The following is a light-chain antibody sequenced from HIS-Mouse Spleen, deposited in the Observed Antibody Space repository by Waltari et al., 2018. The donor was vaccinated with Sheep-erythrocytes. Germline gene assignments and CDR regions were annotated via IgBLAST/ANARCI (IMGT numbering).Light chain of an antibody. V-gene: IGKV2-30*02. J-gene: IGKJ2*01. CDR1: QSLVHSEGNTY. CDR3: MQGDT. CDR2: KVS. Sequence: PVTLGQPASISCRSSQSLVHSEGNTYLNWFQQRPGQSPRRLIYKVSNRDSGVPDRFSGSGSGTDFTLKISRVEAEDVGVYYCMQGDTFGQGTKLEIK.